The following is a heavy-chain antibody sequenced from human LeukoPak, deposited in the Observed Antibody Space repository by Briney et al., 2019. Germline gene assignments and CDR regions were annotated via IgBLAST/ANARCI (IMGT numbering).Heavy chain of an antibody. CDR2: TYYRSKWYN. D-gene: IGHD2-2*01. V-gene: IGHV6-1*01. CDR3: AKSHHCSSTSCNPEDWFDP. CDR1: GDSVSSNSAA. J-gene: IGHJ5*02. Sequence: SQTLSLTCAISGDSVSSNSAAWNWIRQSPSRGLEWLGRTYYRSKWYNDYAVSVKSRITINPDTSKNQFSLQLNSVTPEDTAVYYCAKSHHCSSTSCNPEDWFDPWGQGTLVTVSS.